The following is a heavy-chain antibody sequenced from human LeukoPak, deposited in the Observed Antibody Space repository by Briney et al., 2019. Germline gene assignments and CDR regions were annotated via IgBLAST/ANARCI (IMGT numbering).Heavy chain of an antibody. CDR2: INHSGST. CDR3: ARVGYYGSGSYYNRFNFDY. V-gene: IGHV4-34*01. D-gene: IGHD3-10*01. J-gene: IGHJ4*02. CDR1: GGSFSGYY. Sequence: SETLSLTCAVYGGSFSGYYWSWIRQPPGKGLEWIGEINHSGSTNYNPSLKSRVTISVDTSKNQFSLKLTSVTAADTAVYYCARVGYYGSGSYYNRFNFDYWGQGTLVTVSS.